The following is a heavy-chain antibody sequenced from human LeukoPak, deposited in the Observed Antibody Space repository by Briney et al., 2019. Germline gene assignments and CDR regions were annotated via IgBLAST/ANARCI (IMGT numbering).Heavy chain of an antibody. CDR2: INHGGST. CDR1: GGSFSGYY. J-gene: IGHJ3*02. CDR3: ARGSPLLWFICDAFDI. Sequence: PSETLSLTCAVYGGSFSGYYWSWIRQPPGKGLEWIGEINHGGSTNYNPSLKSRVTISVDTSKNQFSLKLSSVTAADTAVYYCARGSPLLWFICDAFDIWGQGTMVTVSS. D-gene: IGHD3-10*01. V-gene: IGHV4-34*01.